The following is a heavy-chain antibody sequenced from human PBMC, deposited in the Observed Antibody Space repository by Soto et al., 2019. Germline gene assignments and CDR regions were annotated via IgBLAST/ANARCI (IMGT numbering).Heavy chain of an antibody. CDR1: GGSFSGYY. CDR3: ARGRRGFGYSYGWGDYYGMDV. J-gene: IGHJ6*02. D-gene: IGHD5-18*01. Sequence: SETLSLTCAVYGGSFSGYYWRWIRQPPGKGLEWLGEINHSGSTNYHPSLKSRVTISVDTSKNQFSLKLSSVTAADTAVYYCARGRRGFGYSYGWGDYYGMDVWGQGTTVTVSS. V-gene: IGHV4-34*01. CDR2: INHSGST.